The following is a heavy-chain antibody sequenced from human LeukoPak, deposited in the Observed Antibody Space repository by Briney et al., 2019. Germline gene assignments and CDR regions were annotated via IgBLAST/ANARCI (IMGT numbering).Heavy chain of an antibody. CDR3: ASHKGKVVRGVIILATFDY. D-gene: IGHD3-10*01. V-gene: IGHV4-39*07. J-gene: IGHJ4*02. Sequence: SETLSLTCTVSGGSISSTSYYWGWIRQPPGKGLEWIGSIYYSGSTYYNPSLKSRVTISVDTSKNQFSLKLSSVTAADTALYYCASHKGKVVRGVIILATFDYWGQGTLVTVSS. CDR1: GGSISSTSYY. CDR2: IYYSGST.